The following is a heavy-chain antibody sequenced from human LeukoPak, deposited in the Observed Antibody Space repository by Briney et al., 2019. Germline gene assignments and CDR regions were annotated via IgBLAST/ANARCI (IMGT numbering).Heavy chain of an antibody. CDR3: AKVEIAYCGGDCYSDY. J-gene: IGHJ4*02. V-gene: IGHV3-7*03. Sequence: PGGSLRLSCAASGFTSSSYWMSWVRQAPGKGLEWVANIKQDGSEKYYVDSVKGRFTISRDNAKNSLYLQMNSLRAEDTAVYYCAKVEIAYCGGDCYSDYWGQGTLVTVSS. D-gene: IGHD2-21*02. CDR1: GFTSSSYW. CDR2: IKQDGSEK.